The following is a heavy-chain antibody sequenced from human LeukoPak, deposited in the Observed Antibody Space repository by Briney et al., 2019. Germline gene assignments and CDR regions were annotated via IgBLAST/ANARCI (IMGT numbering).Heavy chain of an antibody. CDR1: GFTFSSYG. CDR3: AKDGARIAAAGTRVDY. Sequence: PGGSLRLSCAASGFTFSSYGMHWVRQAPGKGLEWVAVISYDGSNNYYADSVKGRFTISRDNSKNTLYLQMNSLRAEDTAVYYCAKDGARIAAAGTRVDYWGQGTLVTVSS. V-gene: IGHV3-30*18. D-gene: IGHD6-13*01. J-gene: IGHJ4*02. CDR2: ISYDGSNN.